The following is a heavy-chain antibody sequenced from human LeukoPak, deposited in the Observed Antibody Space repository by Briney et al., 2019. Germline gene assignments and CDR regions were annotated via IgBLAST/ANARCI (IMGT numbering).Heavy chain of an antibody. D-gene: IGHD6-19*01. CDR2: IYYSGST. J-gene: IGHJ3*02. V-gene: IGHV4-31*03. Sequence: SQTLSLTCTVSGGSISSGGYYWSWIRQHPGKGLEWIGYIYYSGSTYYNPSLKSRVTISVDTSKNQLSLKLSSVTAADTAVYYCARDPRSPVAGAFDIWGQGTMVTVSS. CDR3: ARDPRSPVAGAFDI. CDR1: GGSISSGGYY.